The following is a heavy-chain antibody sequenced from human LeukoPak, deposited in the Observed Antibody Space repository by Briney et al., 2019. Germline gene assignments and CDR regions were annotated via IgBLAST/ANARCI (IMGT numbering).Heavy chain of an antibody. D-gene: IGHD5-24*01. Sequence: GESLKISCQGSGYSFNDYWISWVRQMPGKGLEWMGKIDPSDSSTHYSPSFQGHVTLSVDKSINTAYLQWSSLKASDTAIYYCAGHEDLLTIMGSFDFWGQGTLVTVSS. J-gene: IGHJ4*02. CDR1: GYSFNDYW. CDR2: IDPSDSST. CDR3: AGHEDLLTIMGSFDF. V-gene: IGHV5-10-1*01.